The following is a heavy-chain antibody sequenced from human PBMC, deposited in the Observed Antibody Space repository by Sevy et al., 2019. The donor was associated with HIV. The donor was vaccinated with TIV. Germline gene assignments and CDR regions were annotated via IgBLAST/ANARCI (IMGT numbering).Heavy chain of an antibody. J-gene: IGHJ4*02. Sequence: SETLSLTCTVSGYSISSGYYWGWIRQPPGKGLEWIGSICHSGSTYYNPSLKSRVTISVDTSKNQFFLKLSLVTAADSGGYYCARVITGTAGKLLDFWGQGTLVTVSS. D-gene: IGHD1-20*01. CDR2: ICHSGST. CDR1: GYSISSGYY. CDR3: ARVITGTAGKLLDF. V-gene: IGHV4-38-2*02.